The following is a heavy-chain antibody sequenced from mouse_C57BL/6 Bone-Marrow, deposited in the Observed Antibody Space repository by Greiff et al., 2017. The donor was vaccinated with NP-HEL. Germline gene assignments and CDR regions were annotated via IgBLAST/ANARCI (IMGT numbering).Heavy chain of an antibody. Sequence: VQLKQSVAELVRPGASVKLSCTASGFNIKNTYMHWVKQRPEQGLEWIGRIDPANGNTKYAPKFQGKATITAYTSSNTAYLQLSRLTSEDTAIYYCAWDCYGSSYLAWFAYWGQGTLVTVSA. CDR3: AWDCYGSSYLAWFAY. J-gene: IGHJ3*01. V-gene: IGHV14-3*01. D-gene: IGHD1-1*01. CDR2: IDPANGNT. CDR1: GFNIKNTY.